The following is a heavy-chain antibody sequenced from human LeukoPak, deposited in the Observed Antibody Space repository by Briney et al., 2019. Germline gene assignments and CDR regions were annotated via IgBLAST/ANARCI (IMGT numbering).Heavy chain of an antibody. CDR1: GGSFSGYY. J-gene: IGHJ4*02. D-gene: IGHD6-13*01. Sequence: SETLSLTCAVYGGSFSGYYWSWIRQPPGKGLEWIGEINHSGSTNYNPSLKSRVTISVDTSKNQFSLKLSSVTAADTAVYYCARGRSWYSNSRYWGFDYWGQGTLVTVSS. CDR3: ARGRSWYSNSRYWGFDY. V-gene: IGHV4-34*01. CDR2: INHSGST.